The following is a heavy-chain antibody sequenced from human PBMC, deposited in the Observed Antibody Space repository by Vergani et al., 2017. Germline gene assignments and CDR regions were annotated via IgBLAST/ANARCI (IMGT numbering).Heavy chain of an antibody. J-gene: IGHJ6*02. CDR1: GGSISSSRYY. CDR2: IYYSGST. D-gene: IGHD3-10*01. CDR3: GRLLLWFGEFLCGMGV. Sequence: QLQLQESGPGLVKPSETLSLTCTVSGGSISSSRYYWGWIRQPPGKGLGWIGSIYYSGSTYYNPSLKSRVTISVDTSKRQFSLKLSSVTAADTAVYYCGRLLLWFGEFLCGMGVWGQGTTVTVSS. V-gene: IGHV4-39*07.